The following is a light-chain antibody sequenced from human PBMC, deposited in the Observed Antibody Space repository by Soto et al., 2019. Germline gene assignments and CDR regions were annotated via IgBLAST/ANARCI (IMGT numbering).Light chain of an antibody. CDR3: SSYAGSNNLV. CDR2: EVS. CDR1: SSDVGGYND. J-gene: IGLJ7*01. Sequence: QSALTQPPSASGSPGQSVTISCTGTSSDVGGYNDVSWYQQHPGKAPKLMIYEVSKRPSGVPDRFSGSKSGNTASLTVSGLQAEDEAAYYCSSYAGSNNLVFGGGTQLTVL. V-gene: IGLV2-8*01.